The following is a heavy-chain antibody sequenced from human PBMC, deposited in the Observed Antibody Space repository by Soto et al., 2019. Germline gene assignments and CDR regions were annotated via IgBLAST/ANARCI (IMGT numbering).Heavy chain of an antibody. Sequence: ESGGGVVQPGRSLRLSCAASGFTFSSYAMHWVRQAPGKGLEWVAVISYDGSNKYYADSVKGRFTISRDNSKNTLYLQMNSLRAEDTAVYYCARGTKGRIAARPKGDYFDYWGQGTLVTVSS. CDR2: ISYDGSNK. V-gene: IGHV3-30-3*01. CDR1: GFTFSSYA. J-gene: IGHJ4*02. D-gene: IGHD6-6*01. CDR3: ARGTKGRIAARPKGDYFDY.